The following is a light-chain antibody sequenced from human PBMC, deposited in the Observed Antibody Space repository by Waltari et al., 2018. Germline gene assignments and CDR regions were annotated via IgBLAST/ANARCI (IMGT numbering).Light chain of an antibody. V-gene: IGLV2-14*01. Sequence: QSGLTQPLPVSASPGESITISCTRTSGDIGGSDFVSWYQHHPGRAPKVLIFDVKHRPSGISDRFAGSKSGNTASLTISELQPEDDADYYCRSHSTNNIVLFGGGTKVTVL. J-gene: IGLJ2*01. CDR3: RSHSTNNIVL. CDR1: SGDIGGSDF. CDR2: DVK.